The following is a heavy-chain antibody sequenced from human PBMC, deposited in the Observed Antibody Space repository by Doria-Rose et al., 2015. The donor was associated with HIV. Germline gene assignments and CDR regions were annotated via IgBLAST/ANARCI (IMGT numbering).Heavy chain of an antibody. CDR3: ARGLLRGGWNDVDYYYGMDV. CDR1: GGSFSGYY. CDR2: INHSGST. D-gene: IGHD1-1*01. J-gene: IGHJ6*02. V-gene: IGHV4-34*01. Sequence: QVQLQQWDAGLVKPSETLSLTCAVFGGSFSGYYWSWIRQPPGKGLEWIGEINHSGSTNYKTSLKSRVTISLDTSKTLFCVKLSCGTAADTAVYYCARGLLRGGWNDVDYYYGMDVWGQGTTVTVSS.